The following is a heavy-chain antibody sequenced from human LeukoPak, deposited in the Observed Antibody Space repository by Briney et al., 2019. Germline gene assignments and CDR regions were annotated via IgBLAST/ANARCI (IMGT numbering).Heavy chain of an antibody. V-gene: IGHV1-2*02. CDR2: INPNSGGT. CDR3: AREDYGDPFDY. CDR1: GYTFTGYY. J-gene: IGHJ4*02. Sequence: ASVKVSCKASGYTFTGYYMHWVRQAPGQGLEWMGWINPNSGGTNYAQKFQGRVTMTRDTSISTAYMELSSLRSEDTAVYYCAREDYGDPFDYWGQGTLVTVSS. D-gene: IGHD4-17*01.